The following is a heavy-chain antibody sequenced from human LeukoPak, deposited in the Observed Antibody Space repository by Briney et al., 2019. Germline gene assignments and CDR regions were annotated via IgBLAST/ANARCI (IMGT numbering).Heavy chain of an antibody. Sequence: GGSLRLSYAASAFTFSSYAMSWVRQAPGKGLEWVSAISGSGGSTYYADPVKGRFTISIDNSKNTLYLQMNSLRAEDTAVYYCAKDRIAVAGTNFDYWGQGTLVTVSS. CDR3: AKDRIAVAGTNFDY. V-gene: IGHV3-23*01. CDR1: AFTFSSYA. J-gene: IGHJ4*02. D-gene: IGHD6-19*01. CDR2: ISGSGGST.